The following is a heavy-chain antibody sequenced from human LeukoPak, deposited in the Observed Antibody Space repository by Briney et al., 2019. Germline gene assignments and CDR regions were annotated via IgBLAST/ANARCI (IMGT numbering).Heavy chain of an antibody. CDR3: AREGDVSYFDY. J-gene: IGHJ4*02. CDR2: IKQDGSEK. V-gene: IGHV3-7*01. Sequence: GGSLRLSCAASGFTFSSYWMSWVRQAPGKGLEWVAHIKQDGSEKYYVDSVKGRFTISRDNAKNSLYLQMNSLRAEDTAVYYCAREGDVSYFDYWGQGTLVTVSS. CDR1: GFTFSSYW. D-gene: IGHD3-16*01.